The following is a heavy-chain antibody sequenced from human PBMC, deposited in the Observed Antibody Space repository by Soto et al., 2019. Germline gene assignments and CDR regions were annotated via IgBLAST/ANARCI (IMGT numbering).Heavy chain of an antibody. Sequence: QLQLQESGPGLVKPSETLSLTCTVSGGSISSSSYYWGWIRQPPGKGLEWIGSIYYSGSTYYNPSLKSRVTISVDTSKNQFSLKLSSVTAADTAVYYCARHGYSSGWYLGDFDYWGQGTLVTVSS. CDR1: GGSISSSSYY. J-gene: IGHJ4*02. D-gene: IGHD6-19*01. CDR2: IYYSGST. V-gene: IGHV4-39*01. CDR3: ARHGYSSGWYLGDFDY.